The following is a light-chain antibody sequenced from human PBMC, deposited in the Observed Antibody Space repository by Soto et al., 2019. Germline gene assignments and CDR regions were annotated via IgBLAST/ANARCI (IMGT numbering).Light chain of an antibody. CDR2: EVS. Sequence: QSALTQPASVSGSPGQSITISRTGTSSDVGGYNYVSWYQQHPGKAPRVMIYEVSNRPSGVSNRFSGSKSGNTASLTISGLHADDEADYCCSSYTSSSTLNYGFGSGTKVTVL. V-gene: IGLV2-14*01. J-gene: IGLJ1*01. CDR3: SSYTSSSTLNYG. CDR1: SSDVGGYNY.